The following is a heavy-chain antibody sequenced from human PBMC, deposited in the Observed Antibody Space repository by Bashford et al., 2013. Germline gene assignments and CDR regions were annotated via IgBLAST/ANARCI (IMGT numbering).Heavy chain of an antibody. Sequence: ASVKVSCKVSGYTLTELSMHWVRQAPGKGLSGWEVLILKMVKHLRTEVPGRVTMTEDTSTDTAXMELSRLRSDDTAVYYCASNRDGYNFDYWAREPWSPSPQ. D-gene: IGHD5-24*01. CDR2: LILKMVK. CDR1: GYTLTELS. CDR3: ASNRDGYNFDY. J-gene: IGHJ4*02. V-gene: IGHV1-24*01.